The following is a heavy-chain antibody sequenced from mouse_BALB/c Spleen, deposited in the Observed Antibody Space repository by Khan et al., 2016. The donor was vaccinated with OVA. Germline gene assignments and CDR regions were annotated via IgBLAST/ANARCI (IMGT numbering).Heavy chain of an antibody. D-gene: IGHD1-1*02. V-gene: IGHV5-6*01. CDR2: INSGGHYT. J-gene: IGHJ3*01. Sequence: EVELVESGGDLVKPGGSLKLSCAASGFTFSTYGMTWVRQTPDKRLEWVATINSGGHYTFYIDSVKGRFIISRDNAKHTLYLQMSCLKSQDTAIYYCARLAYYYNSEGFAYWGQGTLVTVSA. CDR1: GFTFSTYG. CDR3: ARLAYYYNSEGFAY.